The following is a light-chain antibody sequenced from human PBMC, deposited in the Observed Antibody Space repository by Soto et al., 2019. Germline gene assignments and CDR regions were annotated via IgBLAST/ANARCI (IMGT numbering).Light chain of an antibody. Sequence: VLTQSPVTLSLSPGERATLSCRASQSFRGLLAWYQQKPGQAPRLLIYDAYNRATGIPLRFSGSGSGTDFTLTISSLEPEDSAVYYCQQRHIWPITFGQGTRLEIK. CDR2: DAY. CDR1: QSFRGL. J-gene: IGKJ5*01. V-gene: IGKV3-11*01. CDR3: QQRHIWPIT.